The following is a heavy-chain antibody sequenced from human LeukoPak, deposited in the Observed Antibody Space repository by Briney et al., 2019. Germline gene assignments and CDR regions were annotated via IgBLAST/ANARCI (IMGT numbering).Heavy chain of an antibody. CDR2: ISSSSSYI. D-gene: IGHD1-14*01. CDR3: ARAAATGTEPNRVDP. J-gene: IGHJ5*02. V-gene: IGHV3-21*01. Sequence: GGSLRLSCAASGFTFSSYSMNWVRQAPGKGLEWVSSISSSSSYIYYADSVKGRFTISRDNAKNSLYPQMNSLRAEDTAVYYCARAAATGTEPNRVDPWGQGTLVTVSS. CDR1: GFTFSSYS.